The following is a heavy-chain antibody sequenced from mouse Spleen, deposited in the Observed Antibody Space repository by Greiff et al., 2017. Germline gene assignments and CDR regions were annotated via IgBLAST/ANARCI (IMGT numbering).Heavy chain of an antibody. CDR1: GFTFSSYA. CDR2: ISSGGGNT. J-gene: IGHJ2*01. V-gene: IGHV5-9-3*01. D-gene: IGHD4-1*01. CDR3: ARRDWDDDYFDY. Sequence: EVQRVESGGGLVKLGGSLKLSCAASGFTFSSYAMSWVRQTPEKRLEWVATISSGGGNTYYPDSVKGRFTISRDNAKNTLYLQMSSLKSEDTAMYYCARRDWDDDYFDYWGQGTTLTVSS.